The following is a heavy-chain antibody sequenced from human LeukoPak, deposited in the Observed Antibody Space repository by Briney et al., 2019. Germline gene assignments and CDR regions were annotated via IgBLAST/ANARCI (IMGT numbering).Heavy chain of an antibody. CDR2: IYYSGST. V-gene: IGHV4-61*01. Sequence: SETLSLTCTVSGGSISSGSYYWSWIRQPPGKGLEWIGYIYYSGSTNYNPSLKSRVTISVDTSKNQFSLKLSSVTAADTAVYYCARVRKSAAAGTVDYWGQGTLVTVSS. J-gene: IGHJ4*02. CDR1: GGSISSGSYY. D-gene: IGHD6-13*01. CDR3: ARVRKSAAAGTVDY.